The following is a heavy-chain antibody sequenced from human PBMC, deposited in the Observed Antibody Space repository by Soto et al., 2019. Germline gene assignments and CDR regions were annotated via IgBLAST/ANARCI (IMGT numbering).Heavy chain of an antibody. V-gene: IGHV3-48*01. CDR1: GFTFSSYW. CDR2: IKKGRSTI. D-gene: IGHD6-19*01. J-gene: IGHJ5*02. Sequence: GGSLRLSCAASGFTFSSYWMSWVRQAPGKGLEWVSYIKKGRSTIYHADSVKGRFTISRDNAKNSLYLQMNSLRAEDTAVYYCARRGEIWAVAGIGTFDPWGQGTLVTVSS. CDR3: ARRGEIWAVAGIGTFDP.